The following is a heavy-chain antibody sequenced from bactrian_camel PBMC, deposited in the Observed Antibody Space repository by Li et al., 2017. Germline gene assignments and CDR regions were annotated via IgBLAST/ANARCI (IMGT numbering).Heavy chain of an antibody. Sequence: HVQLVESGGGSVQAGGSLRLSCTTSQYVYRSYHMGWFRQAPGKEREGVAAIALDGQTIYADSMKGRATISRHNANNTLYLQLTSLTTEDTAVYYCVADRGDYDPGPCPNKEFKYWGQGTQVTVS. V-gene: IGHV3S53*01. CDR1: QYVYRSYH. D-gene: IGHD4*01. CDR3: VADRGDYDPGPCPNKEFKY. CDR2: IALDGQT. J-gene: IGHJ4*01.